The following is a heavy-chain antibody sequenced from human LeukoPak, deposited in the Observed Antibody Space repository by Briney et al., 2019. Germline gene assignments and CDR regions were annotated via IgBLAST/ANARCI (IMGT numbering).Heavy chain of an antibody. CDR2: IYHSGST. CDR3: ARDGNRSPGAFDI. CDR1: GGSISSGGYY. D-gene: IGHD2/OR15-2a*01. V-gene: IGHV4-30-2*01. Sequence: SQTLSLTCTVSGGSISSGGYYWSWIRQPPGKGLEWIGYIYHSGSTYYNPSLKSRVTISVDRSKNQFSLKLSSVTAADTALYYCARDGNRSPGAFDIWGQGTVVTVSS. J-gene: IGHJ3*02.